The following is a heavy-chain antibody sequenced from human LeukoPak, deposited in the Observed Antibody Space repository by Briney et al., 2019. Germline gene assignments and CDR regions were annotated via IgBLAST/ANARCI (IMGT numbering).Heavy chain of an antibody. D-gene: IGHD5-18*01. J-gene: IGHJ6*02. Sequence: PGGSLRLSCSASGFIFSNYATHWVRQAPGKGLQYVSSISSNGGSTYYADSVKGRFTISRDNSKNTLSLQMSSLRAEDTAVYYCVGYSYAWRPYYYYYGMDTWGQGTTVTVSS. CDR2: ISSNGGST. V-gene: IGHV3-64D*09. CDR1: GFIFSNYA. CDR3: VGYSYAWRPYYYYYGMDT.